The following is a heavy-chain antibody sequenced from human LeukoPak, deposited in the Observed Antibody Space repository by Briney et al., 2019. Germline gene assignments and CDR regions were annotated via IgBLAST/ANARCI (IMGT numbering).Heavy chain of an antibody. CDR1: GFTFSSYV. D-gene: IGHD6-6*01. J-gene: IGHJ4*02. CDR3: AKDQGVAARPYYFDY. Sequence: PGGSLRLSCAVSGFTFSSYVMSWVRQAPGKGLEWVSGISSSGGSTYYADSVKGRFTVSRDNSKNTLFLQMNGLTAEDTAIYYCAKDQGVAARPYYFDYWGQGTLVTVSS. CDR2: ISSSGGST. V-gene: IGHV3-23*01.